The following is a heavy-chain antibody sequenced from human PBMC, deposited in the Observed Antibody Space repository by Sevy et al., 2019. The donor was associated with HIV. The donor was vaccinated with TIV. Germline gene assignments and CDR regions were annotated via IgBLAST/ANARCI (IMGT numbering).Heavy chain of an antibody. CDR2: FDPEDDER. Sequence: ALVTVSCKVSGNTLTQLSMHWVRQVPGKGLEWMGSFDPEDDERIYAQKFQGRVTMTEDTSTDTAYMELSSLKSEDTAVYYCATTKDYYENSGDPFDYWGQGTLVTVSS. CDR1: GNTLTQLS. D-gene: IGHD3-22*01. V-gene: IGHV1-24*01. CDR3: ATTKDYYENSGDPFDY. J-gene: IGHJ4*02.